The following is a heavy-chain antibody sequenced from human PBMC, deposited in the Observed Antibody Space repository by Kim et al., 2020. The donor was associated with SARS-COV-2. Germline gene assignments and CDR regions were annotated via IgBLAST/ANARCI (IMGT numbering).Heavy chain of an antibody. D-gene: IGHD3-22*01. CDR3: ANWGLNPPDSSGYLADY. Sequence: VKGRFTSSRDNSKNPLYLQMNSLRAEDTAVYYCANWGLNPPDSSGYLADYWGQGTLVTVSS. J-gene: IGHJ4*02. V-gene: IGHV3-30*02.